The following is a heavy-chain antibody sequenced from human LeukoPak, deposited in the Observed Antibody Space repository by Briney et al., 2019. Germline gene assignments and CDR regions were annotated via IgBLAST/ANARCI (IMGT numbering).Heavy chain of an antibody. CDR1: GGSISSGGYS. CDR2: IYHSGST. V-gene: IGHV4-30-2*01. D-gene: IGHD2-2*01. CDR3: ARGRGYCSSTSCSRVGMDV. J-gene: IGHJ6*02. Sequence: PSETLSLTCAVSGGSISSGGYSWSWIRQPPGQGLEWIGYIYHSGSTYYNPSLKSRVTISVDTSKNQFSLKLSSVTAADTAVYYCARGRGYCSSTSCSRVGMDVWGQGTTVTVSS.